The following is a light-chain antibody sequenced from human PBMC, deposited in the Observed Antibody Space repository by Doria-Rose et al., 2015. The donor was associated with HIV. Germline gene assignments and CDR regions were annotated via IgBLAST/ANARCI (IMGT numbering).Light chain of an antibody. Sequence: TQSPGTLSLSPGERATLSCRASQRVKSSYLAWYQQKPGQAPRLLFYDASTRATGIPDRFSGSGSGTDFTLTISRLEPEDVAVYYCQQYGTSRGTCGQGTRLEIK. J-gene: IGKJ5*01. V-gene: IGKV3-20*01. CDR1: QRVKSSY. CDR2: DAS. CDR3: QQYGTSRGT.